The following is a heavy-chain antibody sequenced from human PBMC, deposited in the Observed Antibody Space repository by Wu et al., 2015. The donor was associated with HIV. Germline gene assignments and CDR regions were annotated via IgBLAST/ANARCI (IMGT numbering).Heavy chain of an antibody. D-gene: IGHD5-18*01. CDR1: GGTFSSYA. Sequence: QVQLVQSGAEVKKPGSSVKVSCKASGGTFSSYAISWVRQAPGQGLEWMGGIIPIFGTANYAQKFQGRVTITTDESTSTAYMELSSLRSEDTAVYYCARKMGRRGYSTYWWFDPWGQGTLGHRLL. V-gene: IGHV1-69*05. J-gene: IGHJ5*02. CDR3: ARKMGRRGYSTYWWFDP. CDR2: IIPIFGTA.